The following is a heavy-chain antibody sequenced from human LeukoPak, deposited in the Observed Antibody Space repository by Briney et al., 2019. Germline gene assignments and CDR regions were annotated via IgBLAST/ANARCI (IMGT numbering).Heavy chain of an antibody. Sequence: SETLSLTCAVYGGSFSGYYWSWIRHPPGKGLELIGEINHSGSTNYNPSLKSRVTISVDTSKNQFSLKLSSVTAADTAVYYCARGRRYYYGSGSYNWFDPWGQGTLVTVSS. J-gene: IGHJ5*02. CDR2: INHSGST. CDR3: ARGRRYYYGSGSYNWFDP. D-gene: IGHD3-10*01. V-gene: IGHV4-34*01. CDR1: GGSFSGYY.